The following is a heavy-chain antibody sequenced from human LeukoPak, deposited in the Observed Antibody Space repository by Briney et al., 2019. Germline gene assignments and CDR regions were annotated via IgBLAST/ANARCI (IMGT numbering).Heavy chain of an antibody. J-gene: IGHJ4*02. CDR1: GFTSRNYW. CDR3: ASLAGATEFDS. V-gene: IGHV3-74*01. D-gene: IGHD1-26*01. CDR2: INTDGSST. Sequence: GGSLRLSCAASGFTSRNYWMHWVRQAPGTGLVPLSRINTDGSSTSYADSVKGRFTISRDNAKNTLYVQMNSLRAEDTAVYYCASLAGATEFDSWGQGTLVTISS.